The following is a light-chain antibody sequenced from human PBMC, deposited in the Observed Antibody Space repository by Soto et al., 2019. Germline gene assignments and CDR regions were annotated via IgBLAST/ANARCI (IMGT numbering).Light chain of an antibody. CDR3: QQSYSTPRT. CDR1: QSISSY. J-gene: IGKJ3*01. V-gene: IGKV1-39*01. Sequence: DIHMTQSPSSLSASVGDRVIITCRASQSISSYLNWYQQKPGKAPKLLIYAASSLQSGVPSRFSGSGSGTDFTLTISSLQPEDFATYYCQQSYSTPRTFGPGTQVDIK. CDR2: AAS.